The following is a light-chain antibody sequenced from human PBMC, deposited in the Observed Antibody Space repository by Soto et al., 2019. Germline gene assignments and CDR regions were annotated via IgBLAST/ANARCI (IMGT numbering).Light chain of an antibody. CDR1: LPISNY. Sequence: IQMTQTPSSLSSSLGDRGTIICRASLPISNYLAWYQQKPGKVPKLLIYAASTLQSGVPSRFSGSGSATDFTLTIRSLKPEDVATYYCQKYNSGQFGQGTRLEIK. CDR3: QKYNSGQ. CDR2: AAS. V-gene: IGKV1-27*01. J-gene: IGKJ5*01.